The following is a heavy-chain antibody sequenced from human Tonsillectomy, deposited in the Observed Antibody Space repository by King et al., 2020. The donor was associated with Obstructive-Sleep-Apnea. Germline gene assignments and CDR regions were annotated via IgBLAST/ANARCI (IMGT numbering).Heavy chain of an antibody. J-gene: IGHJ4*02. D-gene: IGHD6-19*01. CDR2: IYSGGST. V-gene: IGHV3-66*01. CDR1: GFTVSSNY. CDR3: ARGKPQSQWLVPLYYFDY. Sequence: VQLVESGGGLVQPGGSLRLSCAASGFTVSSNYMSWVRQAPGKGLEWVSVIYSGGSTYYADSVKGRFTISRDNSKNTLYLQMNSLRAEDTAVYYCARGKPQSQWLVPLYYFDYWGQGTLVTVSS.